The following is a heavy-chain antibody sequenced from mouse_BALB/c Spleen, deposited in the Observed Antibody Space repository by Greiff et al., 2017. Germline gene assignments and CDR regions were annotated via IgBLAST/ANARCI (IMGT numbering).Heavy chain of an antibody. D-gene: IGHD1-1*01. CDR3: ARSYYYGSSSYAMDY. J-gene: IGHJ4*01. CDR2: ISYSGST. Sequence: EVQLQESGPSLVKPSQTLSLTCSVTGDSITSGYWNWIRKFPGNKLEYMGYISYSGSTYYNPSLKSRISITRDTSKNQYYLQLNSVTTEDTATYYCARSYYYGSSSYAMDYWGQGTSVTVSS. CDR1: GDSITSGY. V-gene: IGHV3-8*02.